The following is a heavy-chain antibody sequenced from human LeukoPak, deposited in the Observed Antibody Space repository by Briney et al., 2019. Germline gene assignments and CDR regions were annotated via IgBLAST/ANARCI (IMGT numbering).Heavy chain of an antibody. J-gene: IGHJ4*02. CDR2: IRYDGSNK. CDR3: AKDRAVAGTGNGDY. D-gene: IGHD6-19*01. V-gene: IGHV3-30*02. Sequence: GGSLRLSCAASGFTFSSYGMHWVRQAPGKGLEWVAFIRYDGSNKYYADSVKGRFTISRDNSKNTLYLQMNSLRAEDTAVYYCAKDRAVAGTGNGDYWGQGTLVTVSS. CDR1: GFTFSSYG.